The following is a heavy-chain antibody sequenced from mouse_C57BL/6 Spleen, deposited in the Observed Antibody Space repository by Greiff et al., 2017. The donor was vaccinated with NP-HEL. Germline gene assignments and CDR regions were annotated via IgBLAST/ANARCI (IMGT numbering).Heavy chain of an antibody. V-gene: IGHV5-17*01. Sequence: EVMLVESGGGLVKPGGSLKLSCAASGFTFSDYGMHWVRQAPEKGLEWVAYISSGSSTIYYADTVKGRFTISRDNAKNTLFLQMTSLRSEDTAMYYCARARYYGYAMDYWGQGTSVTVSS. D-gene: IGHD1-1*01. CDR2: ISSGSSTI. CDR3: ARARYYGYAMDY. CDR1: GFTFSDYG. J-gene: IGHJ4*01.